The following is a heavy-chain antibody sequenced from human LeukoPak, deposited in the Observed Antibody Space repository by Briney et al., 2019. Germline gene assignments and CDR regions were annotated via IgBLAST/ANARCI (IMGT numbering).Heavy chain of an antibody. D-gene: IGHD3-22*01. J-gene: IGHJ4*02. CDR3: ANTYYYDSSGYYPEKKFDY. CDR2: IYYSGST. CDR1: GGSISSYY. Sequence: SETLSLTCTVSGGSISSYYWSWIRQPPGKGLEWIGYIYYSGSTNYNPSLKSRVTISVDTSKNRFSLKLSSVTAADTAVYYCANTYYYDSSGYYPEKKFDYWGQGTLVTVSS. V-gene: IGHV4-59*12.